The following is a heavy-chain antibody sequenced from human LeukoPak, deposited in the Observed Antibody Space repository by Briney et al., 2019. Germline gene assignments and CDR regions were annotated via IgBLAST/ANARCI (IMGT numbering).Heavy chain of an antibody. D-gene: IGHD2-8*01. CDR3: VTSWCRQQRDY. CDR1: GFSFRDYW. J-gene: IGHJ4*02. Sequence: GGSLRLSCAASGFSFRDYWMSWVRQAPGKGLEWVADMSPDGSDKTYVDSVKSRLTISRDNAKQSLYLQMDSLTAEDTAVYYCVTSWCRQQRDYWGQGTLVTVSS. CDR2: MSPDGSDK. V-gene: IGHV3-7*01.